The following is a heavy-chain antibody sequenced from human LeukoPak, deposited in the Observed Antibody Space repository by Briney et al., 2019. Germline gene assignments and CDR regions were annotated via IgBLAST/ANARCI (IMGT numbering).Heavy chain of an antibody. CDR1: GYSFTSYW. D-gene: IGHD6-19*01. CDR2: IYPVDSDT. Sequence: GESLKISCKGSGYSFTSYWIGWVRQMPGKGLEWMGIIYPVDSDTRYSPSFQGQVTLSAHKSIRTAYLQWSSLKSSDTAMYYWARHPSGYSSGWYLYSGQPSLATVSS. V-gene: IGHV5-51*01. CDR3: ARHPSGYSSGWYLY. J-gene: IGHJ4*02.